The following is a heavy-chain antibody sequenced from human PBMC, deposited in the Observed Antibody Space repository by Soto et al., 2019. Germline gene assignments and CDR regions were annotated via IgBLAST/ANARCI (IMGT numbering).Heavy chain of an antibody. CDR1: GYTFTRYN. J-gene: IGHJ3*02. D-gene: IGHD3-10*01. CDR3: ARDLPRDLVRGSFDI. V-gene: IGHV1-46*01. Sequence: QAQLVQSGAEVKKPGASANISCKASGYTFTRYNIHWVRQAAGQGLEWMGIIDTRGGSADYTQRFQCRVTMTRDTSTDTVYMELSSLGSEDTAVYYCARDLPRDLVRGSFDIWGQGTMVTVSS. CDR2: IDTRGGSA.